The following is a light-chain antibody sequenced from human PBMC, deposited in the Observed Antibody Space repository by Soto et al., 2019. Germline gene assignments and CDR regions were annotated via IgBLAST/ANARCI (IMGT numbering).Light chain of an antibody. J-gene: IGKJ4*01. V-gene: IGKV3-20*01. CDR1: QTISSTF. Sequence: EIVLTQSPGTLSLSPGERATLSCRASQTISSTFLAWYRQRPGQAPRLLIYGPSSRATGIPDRFSGSGSGTDFPLTISRLATEDFAVYYCQQFGLSPTFGGGTKVEIK. CDR3: QQFGLSPT. CDR2: GPS.